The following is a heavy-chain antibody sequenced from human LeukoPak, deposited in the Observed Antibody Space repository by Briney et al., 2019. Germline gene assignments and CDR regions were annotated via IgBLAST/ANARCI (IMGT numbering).Heavy chain of an antibody. CDR2: ISAYNGNT. D-gene: IGHD6-13*01. CDR1: GYTFNRHS. Sequence: GASVKVSCKASGYTFNRHSIIWVRQAPGQGLEWMGWISAYNGNTNYAQKLQGRVTMTTDTSTSTAYMELRSLRSDDTAVYYYAGDGGGYSSSWYELDWFDPWGQGTLVTVSS. J-gene: IGHJ5*02. V-gene: IGHV1-18*01. CDR3: AGDGGGYSSSWYELDWFDP.